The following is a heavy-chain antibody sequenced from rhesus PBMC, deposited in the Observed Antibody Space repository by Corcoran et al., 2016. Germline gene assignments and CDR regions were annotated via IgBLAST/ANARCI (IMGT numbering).Heavy chain of an antibody. Sequence: QVQLQESGPGLVKPSETLSLTCAVSGGSISDHYYWNWIRQPPGKWLEWIGNIYGSSGSTYYNPSLKSRVTISRDTSKNQFSLKLSSVTAADTAVYFCAREGTVSYFDHWGQGVLVTVSS. V-gene: IGHV4S9*01. D-gene: IGHD5-24*01. CDR1: GGSISDHYY. CDR3: AREGTVSYFDH. CDR2: IYGSSGST. J-gene: IGHJ4*01.